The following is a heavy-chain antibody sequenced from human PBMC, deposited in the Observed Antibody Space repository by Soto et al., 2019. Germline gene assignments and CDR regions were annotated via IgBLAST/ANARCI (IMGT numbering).Heavy chain of an antibody. CDR1: GFTFSDHY. CDR2: TRNKAKYYTT. Sequence: GGSLRLSCAASGFTFSDHYMDWVRQAPGKGLEWVARTRNKAKYYTTEYAASVKGRFFISRDDSKNLLYLQMSSLKTEDTAVYHCARAMWGIDQFHYMDVWGKGTTVTVSS. J-gene: IGHJ6*03. D-gene: IGHD3-10*02. CDR3: ARAMWGIDQFHYMDV. V-gene: IGHV3-72*01.